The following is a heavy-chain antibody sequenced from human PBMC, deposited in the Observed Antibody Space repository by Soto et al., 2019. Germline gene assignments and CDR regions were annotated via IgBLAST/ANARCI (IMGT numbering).Heavy chain of an antibody. D-gene: IGHD3-3*01. Sequence: ESGGGLVQPGGSLRLSCAASGFTFSSYWMSWVRQAPGKGLEWVANIKQDGSEKYYVDSVKGRFTISRDNAKNSLYLQMNSLRAEDTAVYYCARGSITIFGEGGMDVWGQGTTVTVSS. CDR2: IKQDGSEK. J-gene: IGHJ6*02. CDR1: GFTFSSYW. V-gene: IGHV3-7*01. CDR3: ARGSITIFGEGGMDV.